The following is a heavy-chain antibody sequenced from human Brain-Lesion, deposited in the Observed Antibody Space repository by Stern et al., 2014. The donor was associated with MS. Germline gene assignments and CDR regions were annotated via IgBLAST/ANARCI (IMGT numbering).Heavy chain of an antibody. V-gene: IGHV1-69*06. CDR3: AKDGPALVTNWFDP. CDR1: GGTFGTYP. Sequence: VQLLQSGPEVKNPGSSVQVSSKASGGTFGTYPITWLRQAPGQGLEWMGPIIPILCSPNYAQKFQGRVTITADRSTTTVYMKLSSLKSDDAAVYYCAKDGPALVTNWFDPWGRGTLVTVSS. J-gene: IGHJ5*02. D-gene: IGHD5-18*01. CDR2: IIPILCSP.